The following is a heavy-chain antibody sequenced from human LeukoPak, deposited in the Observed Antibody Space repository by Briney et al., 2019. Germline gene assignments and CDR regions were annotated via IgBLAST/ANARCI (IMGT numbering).Heavy chain of an antibody. CDR3: ARQRGDILTGYYMPRGFDY. J-gene: IGHJ4*02. V-gene: IGHV3-48*03. D-gene: IGHD3-9*01. CDR1: GFTFSSYE. CDR2: ISSSGSTI. Sequence: GGSLRLSCAASGFTFSSYEMTWVRQAPGKGLEWVSYISSSGSTIYYADSVKGRFTISRDNAKNSLYLQMNSLRAEDTAVYYCARQRGDILTGYYMPRGFDYRGQGTLVTVSS.